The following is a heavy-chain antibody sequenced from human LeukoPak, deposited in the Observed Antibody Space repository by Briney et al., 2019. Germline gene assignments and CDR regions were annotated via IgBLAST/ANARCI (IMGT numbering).Heavy chain of an antibody. D-gene: IGHD2-2*01. CDR1: GYTFTGYY. V-gene: IGHV1-2*02. CDR2: INPNSGGT. J-gene: IGHJ6*02. Sequence: GASVKASCKASGYTFTGYYLQWVRQAPGQGLEWMGWINPNSGGTEYAQTFQGRVTMTRDMSISTAYMELSRLRSDDTAVYYCARDHCSANSCYEDYYNGVDVWGQGTTVTVSS. CDR3: ARDHCSANSCYEDYYNGVDV.